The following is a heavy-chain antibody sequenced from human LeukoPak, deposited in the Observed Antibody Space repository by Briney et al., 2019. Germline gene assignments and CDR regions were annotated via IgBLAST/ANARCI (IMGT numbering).Heavy chain of an antibody. CDR3: ARVMITFGGVIGPFDY. D-gene: IGHD3-16*02. CDR1: GYTFTGYY. CDR2: INPNSGGT. V-gene: IGHV1-2*02. J-gene: IGHJ4*02. Sequence: GASVKVSCKASGYTFTGYYMHWVRQAPGQGLERMGWINPNSGGTNYAQKFQGRVTMTRDTSISTAYMELSRLRSDDTAVYYCARVMITFGGVIGPFDYWGQGTLVTVSS.